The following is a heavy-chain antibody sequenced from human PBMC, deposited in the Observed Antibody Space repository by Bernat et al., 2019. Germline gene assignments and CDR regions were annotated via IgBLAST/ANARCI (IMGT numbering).Heavy chain of an antibody. Sequence: QLQLQESGPGLVKPSETLSLTCTVSGDSISRSSYYWGWIRQPPGKGLKWIGNIFYSGNTYYNPSFKSRVIISVDTSKNQFSLKLTSVTAADTAVYYCATLRGYCSGGSCLDSWGQGTLVTVSS. V-gene: IGHV4-39*01. CDR2: IFYSGNT. D-gene: IGHD2-15*01. J-gene: IGHJ5*01. CDR3: ATLRGYCSGGSCLDS. CDR1: GDSISRSSYY.